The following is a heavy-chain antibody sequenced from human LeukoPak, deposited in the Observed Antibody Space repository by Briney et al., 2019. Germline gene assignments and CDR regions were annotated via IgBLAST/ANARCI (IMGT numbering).Heavy chain of an antibody. J-gene: IGHJ5*02. CDR2: ITGSSLYI. CDR1: GFTFSNYN. CDR3: ARDQTTRASGTYYSWFDP. Sequence: PGGSLRLSCVASGFTFSNYNMNWVRQPPGKGLEWVSSITGSSLYIYYADSVKGRFTISRDNAKNSLYLQMNSLRAEDTAVYYCARDQTTRASGTYYSWFDPWGQGTLVTVSS. V-gene: IGHV3-21*01. D-gene: IGHD1-26*01.